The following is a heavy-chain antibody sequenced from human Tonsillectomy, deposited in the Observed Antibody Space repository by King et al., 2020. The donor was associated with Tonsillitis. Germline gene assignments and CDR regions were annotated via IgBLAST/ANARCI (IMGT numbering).Heavy chain of an antibody. Sequence: VTLKESGPVLVKPTETLTLTCTVSGFSLSNARMGVSWIRQPPGKALAWLAHIFSNDEKSYSTSLKSRLTISKDTSKSQVVLTMTNMDPVDTATYYCARMRDCSSTSCYFGDYYYGMDVWGQGTTVTVSS. CDR1: GFSLSNARMG. CDR3: ARMRDCSSTSCYFGDYYYGMDV. V-gene: IGHV2-26*01. D-gene: IGHD2-2*01. J-gene: IGHJ6*02. CDR2: IFSNDEK.